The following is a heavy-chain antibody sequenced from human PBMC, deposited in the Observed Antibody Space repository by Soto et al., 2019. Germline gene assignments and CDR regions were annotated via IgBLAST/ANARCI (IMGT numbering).Heavy chain of an antibody. V-gene: IGHV4-34*01. CDR3: ASNAAPTHKGGSYVSYYYYYGMDV. D-gene: IGHD6-25*01. CDR2: INHSGST. Sequence: SETLSRTWAVYGGSFSGCYWSWIRQPPGEGLEWIAEINHSGSTNYHPSSKSRVTISVDTSKNQFSLKLSSVTAADTAVYYCASNAAPTHKGGSYVSYYYYYGMDVWGQGTTVTVSS. CDR1: GGSFSGCY. J-gene: IGHJ6*02.